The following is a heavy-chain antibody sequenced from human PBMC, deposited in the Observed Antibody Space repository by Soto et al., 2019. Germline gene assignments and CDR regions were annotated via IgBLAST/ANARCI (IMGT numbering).Heavy chain of an antibody. J-gene: IGHJ4*02. CDR1: GFTFSSYA. CDR3: XXXXXXSYFDY. V-gene: IGHV3-23*01. CDR2: ISGSGGST. Sequence: EVQLLESGGGLVQPGGSLRLSCAASGFTFSSYAMRWVRQAPGKGLEWVSAISGSGGSTYNADSVKGRFTISRDNXXXXXXXXXXXXXXXXXXXXXXXXXXXXSYFDYWGQGTLVTVSS.